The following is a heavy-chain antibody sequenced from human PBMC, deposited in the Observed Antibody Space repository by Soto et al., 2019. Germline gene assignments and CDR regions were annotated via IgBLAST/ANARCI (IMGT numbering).Heavy chain of an antibody. Sequence: GESLKISCKGSGYSFTSYWIGWVRQMPGKGLEWMGIIYPGDSDTRYSPSFQGQVTISADKSISTAYLQWSSLKASDTAMYYCARQIGYGDYGNWLDPWGQGTLVTVSS. V-gene: IGHV5-51*01. D-gene: IGHD4-17*01. CDR1: GYSFTSYW. CDR3: ARQIGYGDYGNWLDP. J-gene: IGHJ5*02. CDR2: IYPGDSDT.